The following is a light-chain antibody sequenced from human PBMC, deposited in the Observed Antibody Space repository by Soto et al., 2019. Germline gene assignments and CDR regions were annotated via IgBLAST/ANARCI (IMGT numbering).Light chain of an antibody. CDR3: SSYTSSNTFYV. V-gene: IGLV2-14*01. Sequence: QPVLTQPPSVSGAPGQRVTISCTGSISNIGAGYGVHWYQHHPGKAPKLMIYQVSNRPSGVSNRFSGSKSGNTASLTISGLQVEDEADYYCSSYTSSNTFYVFGTGTKLTVL. J-gene: IGLJ1*01. CDR2: QVS. CDR1: ISNIGAGYG.